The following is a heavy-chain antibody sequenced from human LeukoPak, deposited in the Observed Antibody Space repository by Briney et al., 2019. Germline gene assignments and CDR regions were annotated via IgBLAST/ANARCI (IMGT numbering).Heavy chain of an antibody. CDR3: AKEDGGSKWYLFDY. Sequence: PGGSLRLSCVASGFTFSSYAMSWVRQAPGKGLEWVSAIGSGGKTYYADSVKGRFTISRDDSKNTVYLQVNSLRAEDTAVYNCAKEDGGSKWYLFDYWGRGTLVTVSS. CDR2: IGSGGKT. J-gene: IGHJ4*02. D-gene: IGHD6-13*01. CDR1: GFTFSSYA. V-gene: IGHV3-23*01.